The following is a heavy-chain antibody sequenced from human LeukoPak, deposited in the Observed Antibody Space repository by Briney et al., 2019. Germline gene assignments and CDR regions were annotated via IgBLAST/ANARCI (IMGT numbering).Heavy chain of an antibody. CDR1: GFTFSTYW. J-gene: IGHJ4*02. Sequence: GGSLRLSCAASGFTFSTYWMSWVRQAPGEGLEWVANIKQDGSEKYYVDSVKGRFTISRDNAKTSLYLQMHSLRAEDTAVYYCARVRGAGRPIYWGQGTLVTVSS. CDR3: ARVRGAGRPIY. CDR2: IKQDGSEK. D-gene: IGHD6-6*01. V-gene: IGHV3-7*01.